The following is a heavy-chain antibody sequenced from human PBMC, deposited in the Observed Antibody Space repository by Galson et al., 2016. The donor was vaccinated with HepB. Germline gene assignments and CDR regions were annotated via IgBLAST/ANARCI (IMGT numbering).Heavy chain of an antibody. CDR1: GFIFSHYS. CDR2: ISTSSSTI. Sequence: SLRLSCAASGFIFSHYSMDWVRQAPGKGLEWSSYISTSSSTIYYADSVKGRFTISRDDATNSLYLQMNSLRAEDTAVYYCARRRGSGSHDFWGQGTLVTVSS. CDR3: ARRRGSGSHDF. D-gene: IGHD3-10*01. V-gene: IGHV3-48*01. J-gene: IGHJ4*02.